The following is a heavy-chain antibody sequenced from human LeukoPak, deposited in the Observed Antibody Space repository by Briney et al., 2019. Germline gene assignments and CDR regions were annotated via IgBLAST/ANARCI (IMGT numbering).Heavy chain of an antibody. CDR3: ARVTSRLGWFDP. CDR2: ISHSGST. D-gene: IGHD1-14*01. V-gene: IGHV4-39*07. Sequence: SETLSLTCTVSGGSISSSNSYWGWLRQPPGKGLEWIGSISHSGSTYYNPSLKSRVTISVDTSKNQFSLKLRSVTAADTAVYYCARVTSRLGWFDPWGQGTLVTVSS. J-gene: IGHJ5*02. CDR1: GGSISSSNSY.